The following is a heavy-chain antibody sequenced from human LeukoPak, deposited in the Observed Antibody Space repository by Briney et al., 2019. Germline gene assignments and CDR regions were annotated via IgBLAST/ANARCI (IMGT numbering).Heavy chain of an antibody. Sequence: PGGSLRLSCAASGFTFDDYAMHWVRQAPGKGLEWVSGISWNSGSIGYADSVKGRFTISRDNAKNSLYLQMNSLRAEDTALYYCAKAATSILTGYYLDVWGQGTTVTVSS. CDR3: AKAATSILTGYYLDV. J-gene: IGHJ6*02. V-gene: IGHV3-9*01. D-gene: IGHD3-9*01. CDR2: ISWNSGSI. CDR1: GFTFDDYA.